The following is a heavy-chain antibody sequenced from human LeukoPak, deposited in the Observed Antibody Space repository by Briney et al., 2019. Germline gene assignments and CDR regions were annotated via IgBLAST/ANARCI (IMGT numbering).Heavy chain of an antibody. J-gene: IGHJ4*02. CDR2: INSNSGGT. CDR3: AREGYYDTSGYPPVFDY. V-gene: IGHV1-2*02. CDR1: GYTFIGFY. D-gene: IGHD3-22*01. Sequence: ASVKVSCKASGYTFIGFYIHWVRQAPGQGLEWMGWINSNSGGTKYAQKFQGRVTMTRDTSITTVYMELSRLTSDDTAVYYCAREGYYDTSGYPPVFDYWGQGTLVTVSS.